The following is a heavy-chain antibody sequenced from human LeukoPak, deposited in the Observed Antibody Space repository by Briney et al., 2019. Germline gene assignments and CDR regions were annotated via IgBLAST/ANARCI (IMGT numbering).Heavy chain of an antibody. V-gene: IGHV5-10-1*01. Sequence: GAALRISCKGSGYSFTSYWISWGRQMPGKGLAWMGRIDPSDSYTNYSPSFQGHVTISADKSISTAYLQWSSLKASDTAMYYCARGYSGYAQGGDFDYWGQGTLVTVSS. J-gene: IGHJ4*02. CDR3: ARGYSGYAQGGDFDY. CDR1: GYSFTSYW. CDR2: IDPSDSYT. D-gene: IGHD5-12*01.